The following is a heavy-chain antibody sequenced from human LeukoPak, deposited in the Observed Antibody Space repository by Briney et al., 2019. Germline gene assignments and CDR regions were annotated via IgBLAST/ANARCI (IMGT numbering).Heavy chain of an antibody. J-gene: IGHJ2*01. CDR2: ITTGIGYT. Sequence: GGSLRLSCSASGFTFTTYGMNWVRQAPGKGLEWVSSITTGIGYTYYAASVKGRFTISRDNAKNSLYLEMHGLRVEDTAVYYCARGRYFDLWGRGTLVTVSS. V-gene: IGHV3-21*01. CDR1: GFTFTTYG. CDR3: ARGRYFDL.